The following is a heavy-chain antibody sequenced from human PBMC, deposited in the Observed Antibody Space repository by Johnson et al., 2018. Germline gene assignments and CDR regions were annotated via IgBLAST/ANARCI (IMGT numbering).Heavy chain of an antibody. V-gene: IGHV3-30*18. Sequence: QEELVESGGGVVQPGRSLRLSCAASGFTFSNSGMHWVRQAPGKGLEWVAVISYGGSYKYYADSVKGRFIISRDNSKNTLNLQMKSLSAEDTAGYFCAKDPYSSGDLYYMDVWGKGTTVTVSS. CDR3: AKDPYSSGDLYYMDV. CDR1: GFTFSNSG. D-gene: IGHD6-25*01. J-gene: IGHJ6*03. CDR2: ISYGGSYK.